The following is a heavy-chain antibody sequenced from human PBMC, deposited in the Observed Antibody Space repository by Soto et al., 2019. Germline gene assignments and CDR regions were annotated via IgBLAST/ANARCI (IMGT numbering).Heavy chain of an antibody. V-gene: IGHV3-7*01. Sequence: GGSLRLSCAASGFTFSSYWMSWVRQAPGKGLEWVANIKQDGSEKYYVDSVKGRFTISRDNAKNSLYLQMNSLRAEDTAVYYCARDGTGDAEGAFDIWGQGTMVTVS. CDR2: IKQDGSEK. J-gene: IGHJ3*02. D-gene: IGHD7-27*01. CDR3: ARDGTGDAEGAFDI. CDR1: GFTFSSYW.